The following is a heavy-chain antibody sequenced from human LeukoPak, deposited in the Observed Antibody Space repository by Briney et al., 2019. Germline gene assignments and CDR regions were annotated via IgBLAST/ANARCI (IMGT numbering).Heavy chain of an antibody. J-gene: IGHJ6*03. CDR2: ISGDGGST. D-gene: IGHD1-26*01. Sequence: GGSLRLSCAASGFTFDDYAMHWVRQAPGKGLEWVSLISGDGGSTYYADSVKGRFTISRDNSKNSLYLQMNSLRTEDTALYYCATQTRSGSYYFYYYYMDVWGKGTTVTVSS. CDR1: GFTFDDYA. V-gene: IGHV3-43*02. CDR3: ATQTRSGSYYFYYYYMDV.